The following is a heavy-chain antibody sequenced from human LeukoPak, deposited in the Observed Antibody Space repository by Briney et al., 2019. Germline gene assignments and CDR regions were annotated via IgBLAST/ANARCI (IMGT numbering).Heavy chain of an antibody. CDR1: GYTFTSYY. D-gene: IGHD6-13*01. CDR3: ARDSYSSSWTPGRDY. V-gene: IGHV1-2*06. CDR2: INPNSGGT. J-gene: IGHJ4*02. Sequence: GASVKVSCKASGYTFTSYYMHWVRQAPGQGLEWMGRINPNSGGTNYAQKFQGRVTMTRDTSISTAYMELSRLRSDDTAVYYCARDSYSSSWTPGRDYWGQGTLVTVSS.